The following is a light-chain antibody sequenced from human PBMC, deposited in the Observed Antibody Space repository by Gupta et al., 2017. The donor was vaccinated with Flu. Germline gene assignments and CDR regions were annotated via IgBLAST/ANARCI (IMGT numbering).Light chain of an antibody. CDR1: SNIGSNV. J-gene: IGLJ3*02. CDR2: NDN. V-gene: IGLV1-44*01. Sequence: SNIGSNVVSGYQHRPGTAPRLLIYNDNQRPSGVPDRFSGSKSGTSASLAIGGLQSEDEADYYCAAWDDSLTALSADGSLTGLWVFGGGTKLSVL. CDR3: AAWDDSLTALSADGSLTGLWV.